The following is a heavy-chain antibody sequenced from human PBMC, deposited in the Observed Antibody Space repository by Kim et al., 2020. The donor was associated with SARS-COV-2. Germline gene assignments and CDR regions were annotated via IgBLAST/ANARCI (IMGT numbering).Heavy chain of an antibody. CDR3: AREADTYYYDSSGLGFDY. CDR2: TRNKANRYTT. CDR1: GFTFSDHY. Sequence: GGSLRLSCAASGFTFSDHYMDWVRQAPGKGLEWVGRTRNKANRYTTEYAASVKGRFTISRDDSKNSLYLQMNSLKTEDTAVYYCAREADTYYYDSSGLGFDYWGQGALVTVSS. V-gene: IGHV3-72*01. D-gene: IGHD3-22*01. J-gene: IGHJ4*02.